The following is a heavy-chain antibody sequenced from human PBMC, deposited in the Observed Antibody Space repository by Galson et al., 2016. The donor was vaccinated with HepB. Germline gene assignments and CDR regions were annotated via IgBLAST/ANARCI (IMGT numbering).Heavy chain of an antibody. CDR3: ARDLNDILTGVSHSDY. CDR2: INTDGSST. CDR1: GFTLSNYW. J-gene: IGHJ4*02. V-gene: IGHV3-74*01. D-gene: IGHD3-9*01. Sequence: SLRLSCAASGFTLSNYWMHWVRQAPGKGLVWVSRINTDGSSTNYADSVKGRFTISRDKSKNTLYLQMNSLGADDTAVYYCARDLNDILTGVSHSDYWGQGTLVTVSS.